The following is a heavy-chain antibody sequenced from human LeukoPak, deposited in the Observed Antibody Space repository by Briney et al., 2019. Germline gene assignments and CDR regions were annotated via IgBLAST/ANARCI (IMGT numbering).Heavy chain of an antibody. CDR1: GGSISSYY. V-gene: IGHV4-59*01. CDR3: ARDMAYCSGGSCYHHVDY. D-gene: IGHD2-15*01. J-gene: IGHJ4*02. CDR2: IYYSGST. Sequence: SETLSLTCIVSGGSISSYYWSWIRQPPGKGLEWIGYIYYSGSTNYNPSLKSRVTISVDTSKNQFSLKLSSVTAADTAVYHCARDMAYCSGGSCYHHVDYWGQGTLVTVSS.